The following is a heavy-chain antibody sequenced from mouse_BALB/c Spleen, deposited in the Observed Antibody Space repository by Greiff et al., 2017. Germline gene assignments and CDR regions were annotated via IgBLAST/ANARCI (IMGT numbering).Heavy chain of an antibody. CDR2: ISDGGSYT. Sequence: EVQVVESGGGLVKPGGSLKLSCAASGFTFSDYYMYWVRQTPEKRLEWVATISDGGSYTYYPDSVKGRFTISRDNAKNNLYLQMSSLKSEDTAMYYCARRGGSSQGFAYWGQGTLVTVSA. V-gene: IGHV5-4*02. CDR3: ARRGGSSQGFAY. J-gene: IGHJ3*01. D-gene: IGHD1-1*01. CDR1: GFTFSDYY.